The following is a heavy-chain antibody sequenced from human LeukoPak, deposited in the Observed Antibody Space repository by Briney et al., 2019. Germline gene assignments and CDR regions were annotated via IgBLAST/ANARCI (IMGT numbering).Heavy chain of an antibody. V-gene: IGHV3-11*01. J-gene: IGHJ6*02. CDR1: GFTFSDYY. Sequence: KPGGSLRLSCAASGFTFSDYYMSWIRPAPGKGLEWVSYISSSGSTIYYADSVKGRFTISRDNAKNSLYLQMNSLRAEDTAVYYCARGDQGSTDYYYGMDVWGQGTTVTVSS. CDR2: ISSSGSTI. D-gene: IGHD6-13*01. CDR3: ARGDQGSTDYYYGMDV.